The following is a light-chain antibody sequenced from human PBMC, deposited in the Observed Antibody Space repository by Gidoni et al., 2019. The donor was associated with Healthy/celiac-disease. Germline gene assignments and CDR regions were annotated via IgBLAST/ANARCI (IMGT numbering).Light chain of an antibody. V-gene: IGKV3-11*02. Sequence: DIVLTQSPATLSLSPGERATLSCRASQSVSSYLAWYQQKPGQAQRLLISDAANMATGIPARFSGSGSGRDCALTISSRGHEDVAVYYCQQRINWPPTFGEGTRLEIK. J-gene: IGKJ5*01. CDR3: QQRINWPPT. CDR1: QSVSSY. CDR2: DAA.